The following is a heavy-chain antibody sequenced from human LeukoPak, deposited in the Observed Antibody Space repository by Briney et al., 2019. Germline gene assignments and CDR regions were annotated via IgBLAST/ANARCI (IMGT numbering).Heavy chain of an antibody. CDR2: IIPIFGTA. CDR1: GGTFSSYA. CDR3: ARSELSYYYDSSGYYNDYYFDY. Sequence: ASVKVSCKASGGTFSSYAISWVRQAPGQGLEWMGGIIPIFGTANYAQKFQGRVTITADESTSTAYMELSSLRSGDTAVYYCARSELSYYYDSSGYYNDYYFDYWGQGTLVTVSS. D-gene: IGHD3-22*01. J-gene: IGHJ4*02. V-gene: IGHV1-69*13.